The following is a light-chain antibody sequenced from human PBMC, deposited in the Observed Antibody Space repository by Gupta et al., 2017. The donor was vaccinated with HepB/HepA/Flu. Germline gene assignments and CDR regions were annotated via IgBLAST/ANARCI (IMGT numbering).Light chain of an antibody. J-gene: IGLJ2*01. CDR3: YSYAGSGTLI. CDR1: SSDVWSYNF. Sequence: QSALTQPASVSGSPGQSITISCTGTSSDVWSYNFVSWYQQHPGKDPKLMIYEVSKRPPGVSNRFSGSKSGNTASLTISGLQAEDEADYYCYSYAGSGTLIFGGGTKLTVL. CDR2: EVS. V-gene: IGLV2-23*02.